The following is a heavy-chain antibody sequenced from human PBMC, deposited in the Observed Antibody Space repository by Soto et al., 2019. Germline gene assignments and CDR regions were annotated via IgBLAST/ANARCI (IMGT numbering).Heavy chain of an antibody. Sequence: QVQLLQSGAEVKKPGASVNISCKASGYSFRTYFIHWVRQAPGQGLEWMGVINPSGGRTKYAQRFQGRVVMTSDTSTGTVYMELSSLRSDDTAVDYCARDSNRAAAGTGGFDPWGQGSPVTVSS. CDR1: GYSFRTYF. D-gene: IGHD6-13*01. CDR2: INPSGGRT. J-gene: IGHJ5*02. V-gene: IGHV1-46*01. CDR3: ARDSNRAAAGTGGFDP.